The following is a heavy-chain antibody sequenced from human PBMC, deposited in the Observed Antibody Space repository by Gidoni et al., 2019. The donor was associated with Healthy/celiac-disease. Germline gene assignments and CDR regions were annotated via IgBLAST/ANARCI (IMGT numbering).Heavy chain of an antibody. D-gene: IGHD4-17*01. Sequence: EVQLVDSGGGLLQPGRSLRLACAAFGFPFDDSAMHWVRQAPGKGLGLVSGISWNSGSIGYADSVKGRVTISRDNAKNSPYLQMNSLRAEDTALYYCVKGGGNYGDYYFDYWGQGTLVTVSS. CDR3: VKGGGNYGDYYFDY. V-gene: IGHV3-9*01. CDR1: GFPFDDSA. J-gene: IGHJ4*02. CDR2: ISWNSGSI.